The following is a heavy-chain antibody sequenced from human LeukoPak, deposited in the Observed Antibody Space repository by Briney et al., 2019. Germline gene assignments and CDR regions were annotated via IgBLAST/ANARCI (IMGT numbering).Heavy chain of an antibody. CDR3: AKGEWAAAAGTVWYFDL. V-gene: IGHV4-59*12. CDR2: IYHSGYT. J-gene: IGHJ2*01. CDR1: GGSISSYY. D-gene: IGHD6-13*01. Sequence: SETLSLTCTVSGGSISSYYWSWIRQPPGKGLEWIGYIYHSGYTYYNPSLKSRVTISVDRSKNQFSLKLRSVTAADTAVYYCAKGEWAAAAGTVWYFDLWGRGTLVTVSS.